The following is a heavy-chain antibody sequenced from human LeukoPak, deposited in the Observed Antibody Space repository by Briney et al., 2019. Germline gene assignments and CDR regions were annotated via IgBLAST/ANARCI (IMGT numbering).Heavy chain of an antibody. D-gene: IGHD5-18*01. CDR1: GYSISSGYY. V-gene: IGHV4-38-2*02. J-gene: IGHJ6*03. CDR2: IYHSGST. CDR3: ARDRARGYSHYYYYMDV. Sequence: SETLSLTCTVSGYSISSGYYWGWIRQPPGKGLEWIGSIYHSGSTYYNPSLKSRVTISVDTSKNQFSLKLSSVTAADTAVYYCARDRARGYSHYYYYMDVWGKETTVTVSS.